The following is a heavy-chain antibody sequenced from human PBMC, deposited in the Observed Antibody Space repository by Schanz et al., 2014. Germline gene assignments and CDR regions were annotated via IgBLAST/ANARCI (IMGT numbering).Heavy chain of an antibody. CDR2: VSSRSDEI. CDR3: AKGRFGELSAFDI. CDR1: GFTFSNYW. V-gene: IGHV3-23*04. D-gene: IGHD3-10*01. J-gene: IGHJ3*02. Sequence: EVQLVESGGGLVQPGGSLRLSCVASGFTFSNYWMTWVRQAPGKGLEWVAAVSSRSDEIKYADSVRGRFTISRDNSKNTLYLQMNSLRAEDTAVYYCAKGRFGELSAFDIWGQGTMVAVSS.